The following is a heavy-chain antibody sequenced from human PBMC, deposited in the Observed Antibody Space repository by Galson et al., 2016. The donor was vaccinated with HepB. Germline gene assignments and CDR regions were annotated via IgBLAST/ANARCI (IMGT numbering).Heavy chain of an antibody. D-gene: IGHD5-18*01. J-gene: IGHJ4*02. CDR1: GASVTGSNW. Sequence: ETLSLTCSVSGASVTGSNWWMWVRQPPGGGLEWVGEMHEGGTGSLNHNPSLKSRMTTSIDQARNQFPLSLRSVTAADTAIYYGAGDRGHRYGYTGFLDYWGQGILVAVSS. V-gene: IGHV4/OR15-8*01. CDR2: MHEGGTGSL. CDR3: AGDRGHRYGYTGFLDY.